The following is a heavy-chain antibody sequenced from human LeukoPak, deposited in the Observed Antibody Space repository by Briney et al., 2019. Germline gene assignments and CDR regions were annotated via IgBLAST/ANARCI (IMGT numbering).Heavy chain of an antibody. CDR2: ISYDGSNK. J-gene: IGHJ3*02. Sequence: PGRSLRLSCAASGFTFSSYGMHWVRQAPGKGLEWVAVISYDGSNKYYADSVKGRFTISRDNSKNTLYLQMNSLRAEDTAVYYCAEPLRRVATIDAFDIWGQGTMVTVSS. CDR3: AEPLRRVATIDAFDI. D-gene: IGHD5-12*01. CDR1: GFTFSSYG. V-gene: IGHV3-30*18.